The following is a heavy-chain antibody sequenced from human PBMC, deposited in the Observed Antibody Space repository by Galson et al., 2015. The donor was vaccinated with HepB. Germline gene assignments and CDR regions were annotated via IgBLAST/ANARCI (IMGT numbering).Heavy chain of an antibody. V-gene: IGHV2-70*11. CDR1: GFSLSTSGMC. D-gene: IGHD4-17*01. J-gene: IGHJ4*02. Sequence: PALVKPTQPLTLTCTFSGFSLSTSGMCVSWIRQPPGKALEWLARIDWDDDKYYSTSLKTRLTISKDTSKNQVVLTMTNMDPVDTATYYCARIRWNYGDYEDYWGQGTLVTVSS. CDR3: ARIRWNYGDYEDY. CDR2: IDWDDDK.